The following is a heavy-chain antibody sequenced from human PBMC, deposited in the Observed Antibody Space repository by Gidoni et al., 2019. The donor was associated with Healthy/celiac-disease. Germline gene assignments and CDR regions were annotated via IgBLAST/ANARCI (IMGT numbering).Heavy chain of an antibody. Sequence: QVQLQESGPGLVKPSQTLSLPCTVSGGSISSGGYYWRWIRQHPGKGLEWLGYIYCSGNTYYNPSLKSRVTISVDTSKNQFSLKLSSVTAADTAVYYCARKVSVTTEHAFDIWGQGTMVTVSS. J-gene: IGHJ3*02. V-gene: IGHV4-31*03. CDR2: IYCSGNT. CDR1: GGSISSGGYY. CDR3: ARKVSVTTEHAFDI. D-gene: IGHD4-17*01.